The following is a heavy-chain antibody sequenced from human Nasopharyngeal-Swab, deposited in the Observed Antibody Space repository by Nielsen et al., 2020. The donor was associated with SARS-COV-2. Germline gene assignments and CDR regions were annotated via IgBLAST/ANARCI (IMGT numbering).Heavy chain of an antibody. J-gene: IGHJ4*02. D-gene: IGHD2-2*01. CDR2: IRYDGSNK. V-gene: IGHV3-30*02. Sequence: WIRQPPGKGLDWVAFIRYDGSNKYYADSVKGRFTISRDNSKNTLYLQMNSLRAEDTAVYYCAKEGDIVVVPAATKNRRGRREQNFDYWGQGTLVTVSS. CDR3: AKEGDIVVVPAATKNRRGRREQNFDY.